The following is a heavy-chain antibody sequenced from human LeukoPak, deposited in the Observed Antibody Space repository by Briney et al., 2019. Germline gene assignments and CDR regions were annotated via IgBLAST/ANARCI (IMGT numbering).Heavy chain of an antibody. V-gene: IGHV3-21*01. Sequence: GGSLRLSCAASGFTFSSYSMIWVRQAPGKGLEWVSSISSSSTSKYYADSVKGRFTISRDNSKNTLYLQMNSLRAEDTAVYYCAKDSSSRHYYYYMDVWGKGTTVTVSS. J-gene: IGHJ6*03. CDR2: ISSSSTSK. CDR3: AKDSSSRHYYYYMDV. D-gene: IGHD6-6*01. CDR1: GFTFSSYS.